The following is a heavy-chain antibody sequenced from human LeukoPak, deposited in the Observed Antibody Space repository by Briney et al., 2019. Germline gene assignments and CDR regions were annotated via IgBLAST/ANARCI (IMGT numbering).Heavy chain of an antibody. Sequence: PGGSLRLSCAASGFTFSSNAMHWVRQAPGKGLEWVAVISYDGSNKYYADSVKGRFTISRDNSKNTLYLQMNSLRPEDTAVYYCAKADTSGWYNSDYWGQGTLVTVSS. CDR2: ISYDGSNK. J-gene: IGHJ4*02. V-gene: IGHV3-30*18. CDR3: AKADTSGWYNSDY. D-gene: IGHD6-19*01. CDR1: GFTFSSNA.